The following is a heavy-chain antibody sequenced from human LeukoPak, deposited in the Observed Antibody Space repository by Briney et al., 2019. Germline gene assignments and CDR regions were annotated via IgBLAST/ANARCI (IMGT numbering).Heavy chain of an antibody. CDR3: ARIKQLRLPATFDY. Sequence: PGGSLRLYCTASGFTFSTYWMSWVRQAPGKGLEWVANIKHAGSEEYYVDSVKGRFTISRDNAKTSLYLQMNSLRAEDTAVYFCARIKQLRLPATFDYWGQGTLVTVSS. CDR1: GFTFSTYW. CDR2: IKHAGSEE. J-gene: IGHJ4*02. V-gene: IGHV3-7*01. D-gene: IGHD5-12*01.